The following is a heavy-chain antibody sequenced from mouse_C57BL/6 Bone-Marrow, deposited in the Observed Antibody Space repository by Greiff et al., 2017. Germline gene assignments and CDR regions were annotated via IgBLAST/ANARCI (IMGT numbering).Heavy chain of an antibody. J-gene: IGHJ3*01. Sequence: QVQLQQPGAELVRPGTSVKLSCKASGYTFTSYWMHWVKQRPGQGLEWIGVIDPSDSYTNYNQKFKGKATLTVDTSSSTAYMQLSSLTSEDSAVYYCARHGSVAYWGQGTLVTVSA. D-gene: IGHD1-1*01. CDR2: IDPSDSYT. CDR1: GYTFTSYW. V-gene: IGHV1-59*01. CDR3: ARHGSVAY.